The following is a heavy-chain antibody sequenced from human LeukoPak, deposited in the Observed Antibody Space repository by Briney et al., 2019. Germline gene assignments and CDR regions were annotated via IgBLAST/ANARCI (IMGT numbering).Heavy chain of an antibody. CDR1: GFTFSSYS. D-gene: IGHD4-17*01. Sequence: GGSLRLSCAASGFTFSSYSMNWVRQAPGKGLEWVSSISSSSSYIYYADSVKGRFTISRDNAKNSLYLQMNSLRAEDTAVYYCARGDGDYDGSDAFDIWGQGTMVTVSS. CDR3: ARGDGDYDGSDAFDI. V-gene: IGHV3-21*01. J-gene: IGHJ3*02. CDR2: ISSSSSYI.